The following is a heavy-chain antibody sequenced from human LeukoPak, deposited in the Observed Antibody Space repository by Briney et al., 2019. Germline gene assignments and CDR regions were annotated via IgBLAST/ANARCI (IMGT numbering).Heavy chain of an antibody. V-gene: IGHV3-21*01. CDR1: GLTFSSYS. CDR2: ISSGSKYI. D-gene: IGHD6-6*01. CDR3: ARASPQYSSSDY. Sequence: SGGSLRLSRTASGLTFSSYSMNWVRQGAGKGLEWVSSISSGSKYIYYADSVKGRFTISRDNARNSLYLQMNSLRAEDTAVYYCARASPQYSSSDYWGQGTLVTVSS. J-gene: IGHJ4*02.